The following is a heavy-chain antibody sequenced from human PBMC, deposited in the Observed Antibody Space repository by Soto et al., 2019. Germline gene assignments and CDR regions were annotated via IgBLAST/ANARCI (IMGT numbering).Heavy chain of an antibody. Sequence: SEPLSLTCAVYGGSFSGYYWSWIRQPPGKGLEWIGEINHSGSTNYNPSLKSRVTISVDTSKNQFSLKLSSVTAADTAVYYCARGPAGNYYYYGMDVWGQGTTVTVSS. CDR1: GGSFSGYY. J-gene: IGHJ6*02. V-gene: IGHV4-34*01. CDR2: INHSGST. CDR3: ARGPAGNYYYYGMDV.